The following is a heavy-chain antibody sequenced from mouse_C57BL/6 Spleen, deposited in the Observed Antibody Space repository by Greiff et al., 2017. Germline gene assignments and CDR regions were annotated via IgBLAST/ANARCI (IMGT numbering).Heavy chain of an antibody. Sequence: EVQVVESGPGLVKPSQSLSLTCSVTGYSITSGYYWNWIRQFPGNKLEWMGYISYDGSNNYNPSLKNRISITRDTSKNQFFLKLNSVTTEDTATYYCARGHGGFAYWGQGTLVTVSA. CDR2: ISYDGSN. CDR3: ARGHGGFAY. V-gene: IGHV3-6*01. CDR1: GYSITSGYY. D-gene: IGHD3-1*01. J-gene: IGHJ3*01.